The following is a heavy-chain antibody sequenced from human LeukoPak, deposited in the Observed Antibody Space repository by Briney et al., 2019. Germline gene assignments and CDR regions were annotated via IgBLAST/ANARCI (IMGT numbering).Heavy chain of an antibody. CDR3: ARDAGSGSSYYYMDV. Sequence: PSETLSLTCAVYGGSFSGYYWSWIRQPPGKGLEWIGYIYHSGSTYYNPSLKSRVTISVDRSKNQFSLKLSSVTAADTAVYYCARDAGSGSSYYYMDVWGKGTTVTVSS. J-gene: IGHJ6*03. D-gene: IGHD3-10*01. CDR1: GGSFSGYY. V-gene: IGHV4-34*01. CDR2: IYHSGST.